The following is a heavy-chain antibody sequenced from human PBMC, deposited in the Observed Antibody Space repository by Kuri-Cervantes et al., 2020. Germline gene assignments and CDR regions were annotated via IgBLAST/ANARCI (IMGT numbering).Heavy chain of an antibody. V-gene: IGHV4-38-2*01. J-gene: IGHJ4*02. CDR2: IYHTGST. Sequence: SETLSLTCAVSGLFISHGHYWGWIRQHPGKGLEWIGSIYHTGSTYYNPSLKSRVTISVNTSKNQLSLKLSSVTAVDTAVYYCARQIGVTTYSDFCGQGTLVTVSS. CDR1: GLFISHGHY. CDR3: ARQIGVTTYSDF. D-gene: IGHD4-11*01.